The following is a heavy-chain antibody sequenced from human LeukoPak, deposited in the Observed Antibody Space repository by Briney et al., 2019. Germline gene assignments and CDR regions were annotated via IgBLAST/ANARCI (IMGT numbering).Heavy chain of an antibody. V-gene: IGHV1-8*03. CDR1: GYTFTSYD. Sequence: GASVKVSCKASGYTFTSYDINWARQATGQGLEWMGWMNPNSGNTGYAQKFQGRVTITRNTSISTAYMELSSLRSEDTAVYYCARDLPYCSSTSCYTLFDYWGQGTLVTVSS. D-gene: IGHD2-2*02. CDR2: MNPNSGNT. CDR3: ARDLPYCSSTSCYTLFDY. J-gene: IGHJ4*02.